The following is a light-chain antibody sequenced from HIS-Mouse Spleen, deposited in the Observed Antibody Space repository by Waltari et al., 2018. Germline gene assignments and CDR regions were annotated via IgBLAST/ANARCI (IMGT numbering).Light chain of an antibody. CDR3: CSYAGSYTFEVV. V-gene: IGLV2-11*01. CDR2: DVS. Sequence: QSALTQPRSVSGSPGPSVTISCTGTSSDVGGYNYVPWYQQPPGKAPKLMIYDVSKRPSGVPDRFSGSKSGNTASLTISGLQAEDEADYYCCSYAGSYTFEVVFGGGTKLTVL. CDR1: SSDVGGYNY. J-gene: IGLJ2*01.